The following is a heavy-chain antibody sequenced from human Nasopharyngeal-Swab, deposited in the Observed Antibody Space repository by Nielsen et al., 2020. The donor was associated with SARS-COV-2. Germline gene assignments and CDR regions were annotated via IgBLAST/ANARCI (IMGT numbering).Heavy chain of an antibody. J-gene: IGHJ6*02. V-gene: IGHV1-2*02. D-gene: IGHD2-15*01. CDR1: GYTFTGYY. CDR2: INPNSGGT. CDR3: STRGEVVVAATGYYYYGMVV. Sequence: ASVKVSCKASGYTFTGYYMHWVRQAPGQGLEWMGWINPNSGGTNYAQKFQGRVTMTGDTSISTAYMELSRLRSDDTAVYYCSTRGEVVVAATGYYYYGMVVWGQGTTVTVSS.